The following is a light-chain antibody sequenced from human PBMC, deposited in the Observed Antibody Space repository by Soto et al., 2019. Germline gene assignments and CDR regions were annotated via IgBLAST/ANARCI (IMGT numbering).Light chain of an antibody. CDR1: QSVTSTY. CDR2: STS. Sequence: EIVLTQSPGALSLSPGERATLSCRASQSVTSTYLAWYQQKPGQAPRLLIYSTSSRATGIPDRFSGSGSGTDFTLTISRLEPEDFAVYYYQQYGNSPLTFGGGTKVEIK. J-gene: IGKJ4*01. CDR3: QQYGNSPLT. V-gene: IGKV3-20*01.